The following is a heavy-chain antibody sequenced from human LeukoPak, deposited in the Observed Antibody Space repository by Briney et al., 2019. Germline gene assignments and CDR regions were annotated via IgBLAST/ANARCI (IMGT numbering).Heavy chain of an antibody. V-gene: IGHV3-11*04. CDR3: ARGAAAGIVGWLDP. CDR2: ISSSGSTT. J-gene: IGHJ5*02. Sequence: GGSLRLSCAASGFTFSDYYMSWIRQAPGKGLEWVSYISSSGSTTYYADSVKGRFTISRDNAKNSLYLQMNSLRAEGTAVYYCARGAAAGIVGWLDPWGQGTLVTVSS. D-gene: IGHD6-13*01. CDR1: GFTFSDYY.